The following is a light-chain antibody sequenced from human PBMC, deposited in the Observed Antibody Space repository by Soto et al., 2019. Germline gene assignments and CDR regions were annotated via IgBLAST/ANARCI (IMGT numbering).Light chain of an antibody. CDR1: QGIRND. V-gene: IGKV1-6*02. CDR2: AAS. J-gene: IGKJ1*01. Sequence: TQMTQSPSSLPASVADRVTITCRASQGIRNDLGWYQQKPGKAPKLLIYAASGLQSGVPSRFSGSGSGTDFTLTISSLQPEDFATYYCLQDYNYPRTFGQGTKVEIK. CDR3: LQDYNYPRT.